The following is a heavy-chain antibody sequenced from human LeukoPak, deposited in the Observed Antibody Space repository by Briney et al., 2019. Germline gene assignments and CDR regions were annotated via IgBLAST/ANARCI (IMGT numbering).Heavy chain of an antibody. CDR2: IRYDGSKK. V-gene: IGHV3-30*02. Sequence: GGSLRLSCAVSGFSFSNYGMHWVRQAPGKGLEWVAFIRYDGSKKYYADSVKGRFTISRDKSKNTLSLQMNSLRAEDTAVYYCAKDFSVKWELLIGHWGQGTLVTVSS. CDR1: GFSFSNYG. D-gene: IGHD1-26*01. CDR3: AKDFSVKWELLIGH. J-gene: IGHJ4*02.